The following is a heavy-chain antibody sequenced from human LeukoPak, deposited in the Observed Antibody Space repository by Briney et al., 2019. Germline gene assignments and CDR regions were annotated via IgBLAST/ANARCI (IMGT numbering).Heavy chain of an antibody. CDR1: GYTFTSYA. D-gene: IGHD3-22*01. Sequence: ASVKVSCKASGYTFTSYAMHWVRQAPGQRLEWMGWINAGNGNTKYSQKFQGRVTITRDTSASTAYMELSSLRSEDTAVYYCARVRDYYYDTTTYYYFDYWGQGTLVTVSS. V-gene: IGHV1-3*01. J-gene: IGHJ4*02. CDR2: INAGNGNT. CDR3: ARVRDYYYDTTTYYYFDY.